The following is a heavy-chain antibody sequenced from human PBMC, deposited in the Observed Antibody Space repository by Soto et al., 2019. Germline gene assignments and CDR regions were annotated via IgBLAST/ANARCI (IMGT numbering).Heavy chain of an antibody. V-gene: IGHV4-39*07. Sequence: PSETLSLTCTVSGDSITSNSYFWAWIRQPPGKGLEWIGSIYYSGTTYYNPSLKSRLIISVDTSKSQFSLKLSSVTAADTAVYYCARVPDRWGQGTLVTVSS. CDR1: GDSITSNSYF. D-gene: IGHD2-2*01. J-gene: IGHJ4*02. CDR2: IYYSGTT. CDR3: ARVPDR.